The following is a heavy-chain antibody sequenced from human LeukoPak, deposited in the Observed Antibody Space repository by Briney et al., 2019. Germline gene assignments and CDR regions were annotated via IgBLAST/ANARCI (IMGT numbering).Heavy chain of an antibody. V-gene: IGHV4-59*01. J-gene: IGHJ4*02. CDR2: IYYSGST. CDR3: ARGGSGYSNFDY. D-gene: IGHD3-22*01. CDR1: GGSISSYY. Sequence: KPSETLSLTCTVSGGSISSYYWSWIRQPPGKGLEWIGYIYYSGSTNYNPSLKSRVTISVDTSKNQFSLKLSSVTAADTAVYYCARGGSGYSNFDYWGQGTLVTVSS.